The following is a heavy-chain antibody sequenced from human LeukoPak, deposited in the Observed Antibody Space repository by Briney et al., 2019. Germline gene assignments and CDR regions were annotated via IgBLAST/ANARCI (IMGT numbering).Heavy chain of an antibody. CDR2: IYYSGST. CDR1: GGSISSSSYY. D-gene: IGHD3-3*01. J-gene: IGHJ5*02. V-gene: IGHV4-39*01. CDR3: ARTLLRLKGFDP. Sequence: PSETPSLTCTVSGGSISSSSYYWGWIRQPPGKGLGWIGSIYYSGSTYYNPSLKSRVTISVDTSKNQFSLKLSTVTAADTAVYYCARTLLRLKGFDPWGQGTLVTVSS.